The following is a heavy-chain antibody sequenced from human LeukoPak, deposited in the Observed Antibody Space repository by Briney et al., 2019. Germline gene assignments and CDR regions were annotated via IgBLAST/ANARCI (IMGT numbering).Heavy chain of an antibody. CDR3: ARAKWLRLAPFDY. J-gene: IGHJ4*02. D-gene: IGHD5-12*01. CDR2: IDHSGST. Sequence: SETLSLTCAVYGGSFSGYYWSWIRQPPGKGLEWIGEIDHSGSTNYNPSLRSRVTISVDTSKNQFSLKLSSVTAADTAVYYCARAKWLRLAPFDYWAREPWSPSPQ. V-gene: IGHV4-34*01. CDR1: GGSFSGYY.